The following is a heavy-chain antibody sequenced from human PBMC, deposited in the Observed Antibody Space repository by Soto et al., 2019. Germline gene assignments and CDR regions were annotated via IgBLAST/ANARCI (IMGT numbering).Heavy chain of an antibody. CDR3: ATDISCSSTSCYGGFDY. D-gene: IGHD2-2*01. CDR1: GFTFDDYA. Sequence: EVQLVESGGGLVQPGRSLRLSCAASGFTFDDYAMHWVRQAPGKGLEWVSGISWNSGSIGYADSVKGRFTISRDNAKNSLYLQMNSLRAEDTALYYCATDISCSSTSCYGGFDYWGQGTLVTVSS. V-gene: IGHV3-9*01. J-gene: IGHJ4*02. CDR2: ISWNSGSI.